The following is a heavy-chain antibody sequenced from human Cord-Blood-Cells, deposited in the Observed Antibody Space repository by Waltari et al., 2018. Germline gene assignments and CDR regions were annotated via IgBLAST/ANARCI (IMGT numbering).Heavy chain of an antibody. J-gene: IGHJ4*02. CDR3: ARGITVGSGWY. CDR2: SDSGGRT. CDR1: GFTVSSNY. Sequence: EVQLVESGGGLIQPGGSLRLSCAASGFTVSSNYMSWVRQAPGKGLEWVSVSDSGGRTDYADSVKGRFTISRDNSKNTLYLQMNSLRAEDTAVYYCARGITVGSGWYWGQGTLVTVSS. V-gene: IGHV3-53*01. D-gene: IGHD6-19*01.